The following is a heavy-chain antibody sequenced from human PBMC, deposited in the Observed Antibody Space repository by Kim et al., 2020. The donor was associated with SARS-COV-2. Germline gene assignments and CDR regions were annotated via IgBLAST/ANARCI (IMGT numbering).Heavy chain of an antibody. CDR1: GFTFTHYA. Sequence: GGSLRLSCAASGFTFTHYAMTWVRQAPGKGLEWVSTITGNGGGTFYAASVKGRFTISRDNSKGTVYLQMDVLRDEDTAVYYCAKDREFTMIIVDGALDVWAQGTTVTVS. CDR3: AKDREFTMIIVDGALDV. J-gene: IGHJ3*01. V-gene: IGHV3-23*01. D-gene: IGHD3-22*01. CDR2: ITGNGGGT.